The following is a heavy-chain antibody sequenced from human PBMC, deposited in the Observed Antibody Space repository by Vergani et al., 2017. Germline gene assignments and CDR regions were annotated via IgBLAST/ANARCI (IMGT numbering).Heavy chain of an antibody. CDR1: GGTFSSYA. V-gene: IGHV1-69*01. D-gene: IGHD3-22*01. CDR3: AGGRNYYDSSGYYYSPDY. Sequence: QVQRVQSGAEGKKPGSSVKVSCKASGGTFSSYAISWGRQAPGQGREWMGGIIPIFGTANYAQKFPGRVTITAEESTSTAYMELSSLRSEDTAVYYCAGGRNYYDSSGYYYSPDYWGQGTLVTVSS. CDR2: IIPIFGTA. J-gene: IGHJ4*02.